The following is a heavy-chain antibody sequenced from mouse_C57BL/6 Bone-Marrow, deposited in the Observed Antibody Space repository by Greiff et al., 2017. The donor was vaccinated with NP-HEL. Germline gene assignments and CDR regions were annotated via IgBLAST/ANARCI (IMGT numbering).Heavy chain of an antibody. D-gene: IGHD1-1*01. CDR2: IDPSDSYT. J-gene: IGHJ2*01. CDR1: GYTFTSYW. CDR3: ARPNRSQFILDY. Sequence: VQLQQPGAELVKPGASVKLSCKASGYTFTSYWMQWVKQRPGQGLEWIGEIDPSDSYTNYNQKFKGKATLTVDTSSSTAYMQLSSLTSEDSAVYYCARPNRSQFILDYWGQGTTLTVSS. V-gene: IGHV1-50*01.